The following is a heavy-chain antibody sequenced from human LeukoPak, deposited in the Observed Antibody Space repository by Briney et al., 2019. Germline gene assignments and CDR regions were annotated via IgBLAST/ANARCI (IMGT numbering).Heavy chain of an antibody. Sequence: GESLKISFQGSGYSFTSYWIGWVRPMPGKGLGWMGIIYPGDSDTRYSPSFQGQVTISADKSISTAYLQWSSLKASDTAMYYCARHRGSGYIDYWGQGTLVTVSS. D-gene: IGHD3-22*01. J-gene: IGHJ4*02. V-gene: IGHV5-51*01. CDR2: IYPGDSDT. CDR1: GYSFTSYW. CDR3: ARHRGSGYIDY.